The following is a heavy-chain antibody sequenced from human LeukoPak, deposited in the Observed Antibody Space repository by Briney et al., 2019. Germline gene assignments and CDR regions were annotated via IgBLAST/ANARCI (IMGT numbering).Heavy chain of an antibody. Sequence: SETLSLTCAVYGGSFSGYCWSWIRQPLGKGLEWIGEINHSGSTNYNPSLKSRVTISVDTSKNQFSLKLSSVTAADTAVYYCARESGGYCSGGSCKLFDYWGQGTLVTVSS. V-gene: IGHV4-34*01. CDR1: GGSFSGYC. CDR2: INHSGST. D-gene: IGHD2-15*01. J-gene: IGHJ4*02. CDR3: ARESGGYCSGGSCKLFDY.